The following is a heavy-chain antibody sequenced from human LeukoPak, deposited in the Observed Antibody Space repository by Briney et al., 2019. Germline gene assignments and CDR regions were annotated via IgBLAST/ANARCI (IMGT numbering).Heavy chain of an antibody. D-gene: IGHD6-19*01. CDR2: ISSDGSNK. CDR1: GITFSNYA. Sequence: GGSLRLSCAASGITFSNYAMHWVRQAPGKGLEWVSLISSDGSNKYYADSVKGRFTISGDNSKSTLYLQMNSLRAEDTAVYYCARLYSSGWYFDYWGQGTLVTVPS. J-gene: IGHJ4*02. CDR3: ARLYSSGWYFDY. V-gene: IGHV3-33*01.